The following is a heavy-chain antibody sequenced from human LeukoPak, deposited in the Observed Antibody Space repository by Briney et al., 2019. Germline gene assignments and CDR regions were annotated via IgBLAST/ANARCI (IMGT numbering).Heavy chain of an antibody. CDR2: ISWNSGSI. D-gene: IGHD6-19*01. J-gene: IGHJ4*02. V-gene: IGHV3-9*01. Sequence: GGSLRLSCAGSGFIFNNYAMHWVRQPPGKGLEWVSGISWNSGSIDYADSVKGRFTISRVNAKNSLYLQMNSLRVEDTAFYYCAKDNRRHYTSGPNPDSLHWGQGALVTVSS. CDR3: AKDNRRHYTSGPNPDSLH. CDR1: GFIFNNYA.